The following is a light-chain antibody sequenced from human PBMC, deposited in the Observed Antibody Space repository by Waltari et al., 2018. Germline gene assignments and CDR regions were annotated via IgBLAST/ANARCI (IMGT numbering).Light chain of an antibody. CDR1: SGNIASNY. CDR2: GDN. J-gene: IGLJ2*01. CDR3: QSYDPSTVV. V-gene: IGLV6-57*02. Sequence: NFMLTQPHSVSETPRKTVTISCTGPSGNIASNYVQWYQQRPGYAPTTVIYGDNERPSGVPDRFAGSIDSSSNSASLTISGLKTEDEADYYCQSYDPSTVVFGGGTKLTVL.